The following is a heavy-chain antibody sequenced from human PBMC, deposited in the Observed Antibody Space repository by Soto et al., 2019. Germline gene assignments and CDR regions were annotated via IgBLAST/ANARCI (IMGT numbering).Heavy chain of an antibody. D-gene: IGHD3-10*01. Sequence: SVKVSCKASGGTFSSYAISWVRQAPGQGLEWMGGIIPIFGAANYAQKFQGRVTITADKSTSTAYMELSSLRSEDTAVYYCARSPRYGSGAASYGMDVWGQGTTVTVSS. CDR3: ARSPRYGSGAASYGMDV. CDR1: GGTFSSYA. V-gene: IGHV1-69*06. CDR2: IIPIFGAA. J-gene: IGHJ6*02.